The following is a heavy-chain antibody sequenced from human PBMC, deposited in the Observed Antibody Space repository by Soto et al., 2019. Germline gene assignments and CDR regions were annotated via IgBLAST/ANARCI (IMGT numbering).Heavy chain of an antibody. V-gene: IGHV1-18*01. D-gene: IGHD2-2*01. CDR1: GYTFASYA. CDR2: ISAYNGNT. CDR3: ARDPPAPDN. J-gene: IGHJ4*02. Sequence: QVQLVQSGAEVKKPGPSVKVSCKASGYTFASYAISWMRQAPGQGLEWMGWISAYNGNTNYAQKLQGRVTKTTDTSTRTAYMELRSLRSDVTAGYYWARDPPAPDNWGEGTLVNFSS.